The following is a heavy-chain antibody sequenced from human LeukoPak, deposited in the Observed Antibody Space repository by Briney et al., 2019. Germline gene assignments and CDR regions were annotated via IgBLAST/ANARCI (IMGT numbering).Heavy chain of an antibody. CDR2: IYYSGST. D-gene: IGHD1-14*01. V-gene: IGHV4-39*07. CDR1: GGSISSSSYY. J-gene: IGHJ5*02. Sequence: SETLSLTCTVSGGSISSSSYYWGWIRQPPGKGLEWIGSIYYSGSTYYNPSLKSRVTISVDTSKNQFSLKLSSVTAADTAVYYCARDVVRNRKTNWFDPWGQGTLVTVSS. CDR3: ARDVVRNRKTNWFDP.